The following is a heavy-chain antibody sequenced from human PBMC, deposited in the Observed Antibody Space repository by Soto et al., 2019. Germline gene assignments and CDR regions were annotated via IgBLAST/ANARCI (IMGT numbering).Heavy chain of an antibody. CDR2: IYWNDDK. CDR3: AHNYGSGSYYHVFDY. D-gene: IGHD3-10*01. CDR1: GFSLSTSGVG. J-gene: IGHJ4*02. V-gene: IGHV2-5*01. Sequence: SGPTLVNPTQTLTLTCTLSGFSLSTSGVGVGWVRQPPGKALEWLALIYWNDDKRYSPSLKSRLTITKDTSKNQVVLTMTNMDPVDTATYYCAHNYGSGSYYHVFDYWGQGTLVTVSS.